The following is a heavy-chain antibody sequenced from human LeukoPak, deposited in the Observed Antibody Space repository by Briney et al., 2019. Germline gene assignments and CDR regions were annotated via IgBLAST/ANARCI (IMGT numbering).Heavy chain of an antibody. D-gene: IGHD2-21*01. CDR1: GFTFSSYA. Sequence: GXSLRLSCAAPGFTFSSYAMSWVRQAPGKGREGVSAISGSGASTYYADSVKGRFTISRGNSNNTLYLQMNSLRAEDTAVYYCAKPASGYCGGDCYFFDYWGQGTLVTVSS. V-gene: IGHV3-23*01. CDR3: AKPASGYCGGDCYFFDY. J-gene: IGHJ4*02. CDR2: ISGSGAST.